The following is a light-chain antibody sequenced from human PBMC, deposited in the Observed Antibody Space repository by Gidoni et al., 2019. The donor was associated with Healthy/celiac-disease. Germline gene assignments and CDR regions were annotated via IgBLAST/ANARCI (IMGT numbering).Light chain of an antibody. CDR3: QQYNSYAWT. V-gene: IGKV1-5*03. J-gene: IGKJ1*01. CDR2: KAS. Sequence: DIQMTQSPSTLSASVGDRVTITCRASQSSSSWLAWYQQKPGKAPKLLIYKASSLESGVPSRFSGSGSGTEFTLTISSLQPDDFATDYWQQYNSYAWTCGQGTKVEIK. CDR1: QSSSSW.